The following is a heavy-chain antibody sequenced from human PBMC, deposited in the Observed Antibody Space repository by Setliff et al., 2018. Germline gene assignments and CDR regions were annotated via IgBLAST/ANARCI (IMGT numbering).Heavy chain of an antibody. CDR3: VRDRTAYSYGLDV. V-gene: IGHV4-59*01. Sequence: SETLSLTCTVSGGSISPYFWSWIRQPPGKGLEWIGYIYHNGNTNFNPPLKTRLTMSVDTSKNQFALNLRSVTAADTAVYYCVRDRTAYSYGLDVWGQGTTVTVSS. J-gene: IGHJ6*02. CDR2: IYHNGNT. D-gene: IGHD5-18*01. CDR1: GGSISPYF.